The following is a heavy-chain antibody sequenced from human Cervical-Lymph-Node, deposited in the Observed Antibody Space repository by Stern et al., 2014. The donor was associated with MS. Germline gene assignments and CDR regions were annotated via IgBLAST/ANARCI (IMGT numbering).Heavy chain of an antibody. CDR2: IYEDESS. CDR3: ARVVRFLEWVPFDP. D-gene: IGHD3-3*01. CDR1: GGSVSSGGYT. Sequence: QLQLQESGSGLVRPSQTLSLTCTVSGGSVSSGGYTWSWLRQPPGKGLEWIGYIYEDESSCYHPSLKSRVTISIDRSKNQFSLRLSSMTAADTALYYCARVVRFLEWVPFDPWGQGILVTVSS. V-gene: IGHV4-30-2*01. J-gene: IGHJ5*02.